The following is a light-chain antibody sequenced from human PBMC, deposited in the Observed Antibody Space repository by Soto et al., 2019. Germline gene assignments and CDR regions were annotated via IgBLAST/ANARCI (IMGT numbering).Light chain of an antibody. V-gene: IGLV7-43*01. CDR2: STS. J-gene: IGLJ2*01. Sequence: QAVVTQEPSLTVSPGGTVTLTCASSTGAVTSGYYPNWVQQKPGQAPRALIYSTSNTHSWTPARFSGSLLGGKAALTLSGVQPEDEAAYYCLLYYGGAQMVFGGGTKLTVL. CDR1: TGAVTSGYY. CDR3: LLYYGGAQMV.